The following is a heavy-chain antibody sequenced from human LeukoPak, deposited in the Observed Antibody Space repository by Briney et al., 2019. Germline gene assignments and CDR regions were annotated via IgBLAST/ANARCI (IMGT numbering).Heavy chain of an antibody. J-gene: IGHJ4*02. CDR3: AQGHTADILTGVGILPFDY. CDR1: GFTFSSYA. Sequence: GGSLRLSCAASGFTFSSYAMSWVRLAPGKGVEWVSATSGSGGSTYYADSVKGRFTISRDNSKNTLYLQMNSLRAEDTAVYYCAQGHTADILTGVGILPFDYWGQGTLVTVSS. D-gene: IGHD3-9*01. V-gene: IGHV3-23*01. CDR2: TSGSGGST.